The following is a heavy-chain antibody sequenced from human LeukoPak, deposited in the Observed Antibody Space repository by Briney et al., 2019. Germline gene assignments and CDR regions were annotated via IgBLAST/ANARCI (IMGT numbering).Heavy chain of an antibody. V-gene: IGHV3-23*01. CDR3: AKRGIMIRKIILVGYHTEASYFGC. CDR1: GLTFSNYA. J-gene: IGHJ4*02. D-gene: IGHD3-16*01. Sequence: HPGGSLRLSCAASGLTFSNYAMSWVRQAPGKGLEWVSGISDSGGSTYYADSVKGRFTTSRNNSNNTLYLQMTSLRAEDTAVYYCAKRGIMIRKIILVGYHTEASYFGCWGQGTLVTVSS. CDR2: ISDSGGST.